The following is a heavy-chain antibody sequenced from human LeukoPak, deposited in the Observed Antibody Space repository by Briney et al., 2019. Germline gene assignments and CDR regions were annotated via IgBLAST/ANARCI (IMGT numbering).Heavy chain of an antibody. D-gene: IGHD5-24*01. J-gene: IGHJ4*02. V-gene: IGHV3-23*01. CDR2: ISDSGGNT. CDR3: AKVIREVDMSHDY. Sequence: QAGGSLRLSCAASGFTFSSYAMSWVRQAPGKGLEWVSTISDSGGNTYDADSVKGRFTISRDNSKNTLYLQMNSLRAEDTAVYYCAKVIREVDMSHDYWGQGALVTVSS. CDR1: GFTFSSYA.